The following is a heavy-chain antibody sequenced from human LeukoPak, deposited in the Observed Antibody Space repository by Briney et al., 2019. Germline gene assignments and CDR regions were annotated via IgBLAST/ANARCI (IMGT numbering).Heavy chain of an antibody. CDR1: GYTFTGYY. CDR3: ARGMEPLNLYYMDV. Sequence: ASVTVSCKASGYTFTGYYMHWVRQPPAKGLEGMGWINPNRGGKNYPQRLRDRVTITRDTPTRTPHMAVNRRRANDTAVYYCARGMEPLNLYYMDVWGKGTTVTVSS. J-gene: IGHJ6*03. D-gene: IGHD1-26*01. V-gene: IGHV1-2*02. CDR2: INPNRGGK.